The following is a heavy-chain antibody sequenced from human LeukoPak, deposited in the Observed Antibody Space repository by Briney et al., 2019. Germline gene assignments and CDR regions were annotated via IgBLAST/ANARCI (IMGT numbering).Heavy chain of an antibody. V-gene: IGHV1-69*04. CDR3: ASGSGTYYHQGY. Sequence: SVKVSCKASGGTFISYAFTWVRQAPGQGLEWIGRIIPILDIVNYAQKFQGRVTIAADKSTSTAYMELSSLRSEDTAVYYCASGSGTYYHQGYWGQGTLVTVSS. J-gene: IGHJ4*02. CDR2: IIPILDIV. D-gene: IGHD1-26*01. CDR1: GGTFISYA.